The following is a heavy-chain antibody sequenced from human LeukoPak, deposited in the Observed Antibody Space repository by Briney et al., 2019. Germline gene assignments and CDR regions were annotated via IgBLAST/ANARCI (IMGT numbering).Heavy chain of an antibody. J-gene: IGHJ6*02. CDR1: GFTFSSYA. V-gene: IGHV3-30-3*01. CDR2: ISYDGSNK. CDR3: ARTVEIAVAGTDYYYGMDV. Sequence: PGGSLRLSCAASGFTFSSYAMHWVRQAPGKGLEWVAVISYDGSNKYYADSVKGRFTISRDNSKNTLYLQMNSLRAEDTAVYYCARTVEIAVAGTDYYYGMDVWGQGTTVTVSS. D-gene: IGHD6-19*01.